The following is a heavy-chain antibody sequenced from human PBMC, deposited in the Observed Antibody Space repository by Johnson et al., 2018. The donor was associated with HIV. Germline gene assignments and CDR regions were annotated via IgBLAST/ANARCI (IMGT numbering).Heavy chain of an antibody. Sequence: QVQLVESGGGVVQPGGSLRLSCAASGFTFSSYGMHWVRQAPGTGLEWVAFIRYDGSNKYYADSVKGRFTISRDNSKNTLYLQMNSLRAEDTAMYQCAKESAAAGRGEAFDIWGQGTMVTVSS. CDR3: AKESAAAGRGEAFDI. CDR1: GFTFSSYG. J-gene: IGHJ3*02. CDR2: IRYDGSNK. V-gene: IGHV3-30*02. D-gene: IGHD6-13*01.